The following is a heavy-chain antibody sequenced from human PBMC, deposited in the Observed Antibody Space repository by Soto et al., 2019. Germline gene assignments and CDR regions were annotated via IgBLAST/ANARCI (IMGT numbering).Heavy chain of an antibody. V-gene: IGHV4-59*08. D-gene: IGHD3-10*01. J-gene: IGHJ4*02. Sequence: PSETLSLTCTVSGGSISSYYWSWIRQPPGKGLEWIWYIYYSGSTNYNPSLKSRVTISVDTSKNQFSLKLSSVTAADTAVYYCARLSPSYYYGSGSYYNWYYFDYWGQGTLVTVSS. CDR2: IYYSGST. CDR3: ARLSPSYYYGSGSYYNWYYFDY. CDR1: GGSISSYY.